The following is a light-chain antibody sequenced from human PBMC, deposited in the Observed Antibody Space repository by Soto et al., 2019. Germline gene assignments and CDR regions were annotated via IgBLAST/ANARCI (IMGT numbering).Light chain of an antibody. V-gene: IGKV3-11*01. CDR2: DSS. Sequence: ELTQSPATLSLSPGERATLSCRASQTVSSFLAWYQQKPGQAPRLLIHDSSDRATGIPARFSGSGSGTDFTLTISSLEPEDVAVYYCQQRSNWPLTFGGGTRVEI. J-gene: IGKJ4*01. CDR3: QQRSNWPLT. CDR1: QTVSSF.